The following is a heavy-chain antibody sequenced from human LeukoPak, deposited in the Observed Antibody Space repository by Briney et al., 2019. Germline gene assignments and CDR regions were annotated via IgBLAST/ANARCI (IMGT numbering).Heavy chain of an antibody. CDR2: ISAYNGNT. V-gene: IGHV1-18*01. J-gene: IGHJ4*02. D-gene: IGHD1-26*01. CDR1: GCTFTSYD. CDR3: ARVASVGLYFFDY. Sequence: ASVKVSCKASGCTFTSYDINWVRQAPGQGLEWMGWISAYNGNTNYAQKFQGRVTMTTDTSTSTAYMDLRSLRSDDTAVYYCARVASVGLYFFDYWGQGTLVTVSS.